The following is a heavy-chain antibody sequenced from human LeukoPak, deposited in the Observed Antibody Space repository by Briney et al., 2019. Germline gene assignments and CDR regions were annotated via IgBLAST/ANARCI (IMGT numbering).Heavy chain of an antibody. CDR3: TRVGYIDEGIDY. CDR1: GFTYSNYW. CDR2: IKQDGSKK. J-gene: IGHJ4*02. V-gene: IGHV3-7*04. D-gene: IGHD5-24*01. Sequence: GGSLRLSCAASGFTYSNYWMSWVRQAPGKGLEWVANIKQDGSKKSYVDSVKGRFTISRDNAKNSLYLQMNSLRAEDTAIYYCTRVGYIDEGIDYWGQGTLVTVSS.